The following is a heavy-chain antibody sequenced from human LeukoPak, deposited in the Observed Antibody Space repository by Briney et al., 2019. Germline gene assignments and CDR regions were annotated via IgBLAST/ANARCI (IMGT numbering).Heavy chain of an antibody. CDR1: GYTFTSYY. Sequence: ASVKVSCKASGYTFTSYYMHWVRQAPGQGLERMGIINPSGGSTSYAQKFQGRVTMTRDTSTSTVYMELSSLRSEDTAVYYCARDSSSWYWYYYGMDVWGQGTTVTVSS. CDR2: INPSGGST. D-gene: IGHD6-13*01. CDR3: ARDSSSWYWYYYGMDV. J-gene: IGHJ6*02. V-gene: IGHV1-46*01.